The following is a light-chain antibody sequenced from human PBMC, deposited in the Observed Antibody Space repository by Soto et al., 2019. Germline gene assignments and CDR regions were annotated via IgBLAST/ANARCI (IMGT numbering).Light chain of an antibody. CDR2: DVT. J-gene: IGLJ2*01. Sequence: QSALTQPASVSGSPGRSVTISCTGSSSDVGDFNYVSWYQHLPGRAPKLIIYDVTNRPSGISYRFSASKSGRTASLTISGLQAEDEADYYCSSYSSSITHVVFVGGTKLTVL. CDR1: SSDVGDFNY. CDR3: SSYSSSITHVV. V-gene: IGLV2-14*03.